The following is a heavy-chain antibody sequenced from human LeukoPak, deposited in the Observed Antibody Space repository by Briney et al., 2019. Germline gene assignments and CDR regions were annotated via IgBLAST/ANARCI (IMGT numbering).Heavy chain of an antibody. V-gene: IGHV3-7*01. CDR3: ARDSGDILTGESLDY. J-gene: IGHJ4*02. D-gene: IGHD3-9*01. CDR1: GFTFSSYG. Sequence: HPGGSLRLSCAASGFTFSSYGMSWVRQAPGKGLEWVANIKQDGSEKNYVDSVKGRFTISRDNAKNSLYLQMHSLRAEDTAVYYCARDSGDILTGESLDYWGQGTLVTVSS. CDR2: IKQDGSEK.